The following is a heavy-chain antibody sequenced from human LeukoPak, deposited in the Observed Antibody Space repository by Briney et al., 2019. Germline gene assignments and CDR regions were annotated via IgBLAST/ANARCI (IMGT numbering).Heavy chain of an antibody. Sequence: SETLSLTCTVSGGSISSSSYYWGWIREPPGKGLEWIGSIYYSGNTYYNPSLKSRVTISVDTSKNQFSLKLSSVTAADTAVYYCARLFSSSWYRGAFDLWGQGTMVTVSS. CDR2: IYYSGNT. J-gene: IGHJ3*01. D-gene: IGHD6-13*01. V-gene: IGHV4-39*01. CDR1: GGSISSSSYY. CDR3: ARLFSSSWYRGAFDL.